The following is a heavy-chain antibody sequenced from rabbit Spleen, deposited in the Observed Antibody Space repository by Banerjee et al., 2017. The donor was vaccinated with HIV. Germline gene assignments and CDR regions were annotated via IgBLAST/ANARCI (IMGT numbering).Heavy chain of an antibody. CDR2: INIVTGKS. D-gene: IGHD1-1*01. V-gene: IGHV1S45*01. CDR1: GVSLNDKDV. Sequence: EQLEESGGGLVKPEGSLTLTCKASGVSLNDKDVMCWVRQAPGKGLEWIACINIVTGKSVYASWAKGRFTMSRTSSTTVTLQMTSLTAADTATYFCTRDSGSGPYIDGAFNLWGPGTLVTVS. CDR3: TRDSGSGPYIDGAFNL. J-gene: IGHJ4*01.